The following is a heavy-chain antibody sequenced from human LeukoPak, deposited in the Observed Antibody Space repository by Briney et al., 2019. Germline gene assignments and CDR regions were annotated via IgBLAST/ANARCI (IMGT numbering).Heavy chain of an antibody. CDR3: AHNRSHH. CDR2: IYWNDDQ. J-gene: IGHJ5*02. CDR1: GFSLRTRGVG. Sequence: SGPTLVKPTQTLTLTCTFSGFSLRTRGVGVAWIRQSPGQALEWLSAIYWNDDQRYSPSLKGRLTITKDTSKNQVVLTMTNMDPADTATYHCAHNRSHHWGQGAQVTVSS. V-gene: IGHV2-5*01.